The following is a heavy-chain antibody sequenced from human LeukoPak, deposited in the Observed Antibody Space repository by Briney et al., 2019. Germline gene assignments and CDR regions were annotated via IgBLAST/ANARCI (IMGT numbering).Heavy chain of an antibody. V-gene: IGHV1-18*01. CDR1: GYTFSSYG. J-gene: IGHJ6*03. CDR2: ISAYNGHT. Sequence: ALVKVSCKASGYTFSSYGFSWVRQAPGQGLEWVGWISAYNGHTSYAQKLQGRVTMTTDTSTNTVYMELRSLRSDDTAVYYCARDGAARPRYYYYMDVWGKGTTVTVSS. CDR3: ARDGAARPRYYYYMDV. D-gene: IGHD6-6*01.